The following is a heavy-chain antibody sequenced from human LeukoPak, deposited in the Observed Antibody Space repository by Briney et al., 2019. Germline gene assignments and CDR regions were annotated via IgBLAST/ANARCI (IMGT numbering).Heavy chain of an antibody. J-gene: IGHJ6*02. V-gene: IGHV4-59*01. Sequence: NPSETLSLTCGVYGGSFNNYYWVSWIRQPPGKGLEWIGYVYYSGRTNYNPSLKSRVTISVDTSKNQFSLKLSSVTAADTAVYYCARTFSESYYYYGMDVWGQGTTVTVSS. D-gene: IGHD1-26*01. CDR3: ARTFSESYYYYGMDV. CDR1: GGSFNNYY. CDR2: VYYSGRT.